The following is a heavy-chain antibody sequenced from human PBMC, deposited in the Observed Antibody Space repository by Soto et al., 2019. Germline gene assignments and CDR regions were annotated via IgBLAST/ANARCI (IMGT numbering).Heavy chain of an antibody. V-gene: IGHV3-30*09. CDR1: GFTYTDFA. D-gene: IGHD3-22*01. Sequence: VQLVESGGGEVQPGRSLRLSCAASGFTYTDFALHWVRQAPGKGLEWVAIISYDGSDKYYADSVQGRFAISRDNPKNPLYLEMNSLRPEDTAVYFCARRAWDSYYAIDVWGQGTTVTVFS. J-gene: IGHJ6*02. CDR3: ARRAWDSYYAIDV. CDR2: ISYDGSDK.